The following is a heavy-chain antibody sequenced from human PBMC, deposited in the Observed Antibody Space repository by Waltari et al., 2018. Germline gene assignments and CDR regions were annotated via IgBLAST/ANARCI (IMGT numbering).Heavy chain of an antibody. J-gene: IGHJ6*02. D-gene: IGHD5-12*01. V-gene: IGHV3-33*01. CDR1: GFTFSRYG. CDR2: IWYDGSNK. CDR3: ARDHVATIQDYYYYYGMDV. Sequence: QVQLVESGGGVVQPGRSLRLSCAASGFTFSRYGLHWVRQAPGKGLEWVAVIWYDGSNKYYADSVKGRFTISRDNSKNTLYLQMNSLRAEDTAVYYCARDHVATIQDYYYYYGMDVWGQGTTVTVSS.